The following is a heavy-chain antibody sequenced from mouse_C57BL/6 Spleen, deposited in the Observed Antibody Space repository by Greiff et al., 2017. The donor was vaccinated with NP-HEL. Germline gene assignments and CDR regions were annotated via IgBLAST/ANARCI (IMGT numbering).Heavy chain of an antibody. CDR2: IHPNSGST. J-gene: IGHJ4*01. Sequence: QVQLQQPGAELVKPGASVKLSCKASGYTFTSYWMHWVKQRPGQGLEWIGMIHPNSGSTNYNEKFKSKATLTVDKSSSTAYMQLSSLTSEDSAVYYCARSSYYYGYCAMDYWGQGTSVTVSS. V-gene: IGHV1-64*01. D-gene: IGHD1-1*01. CDR3: ARSSYYYGYCAMDY. CDR1: GYTFTSYW.